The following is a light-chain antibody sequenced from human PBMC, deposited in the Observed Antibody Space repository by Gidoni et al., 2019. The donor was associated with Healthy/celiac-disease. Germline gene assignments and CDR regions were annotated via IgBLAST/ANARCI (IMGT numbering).Light chain of an antibody. CDR1: SLRSYY. J-gene: IGLJ3*02. CDR3: NSPDSSGNQV. CDR2: GKN. V-gene: IGLV3-19*01. Sequence: STVLTQDPAVSVALGQTVRITCPGDSLRSYYASWYQQQPGQAPVLVIYGKNNRPSGIPYRFSGSSSCNTASLTITGAQAEEEADYYCNSPDSSGNQVFGGGTKLTVL.